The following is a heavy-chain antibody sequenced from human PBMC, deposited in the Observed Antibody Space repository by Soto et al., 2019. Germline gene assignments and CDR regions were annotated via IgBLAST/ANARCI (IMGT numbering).Heavy chain of an antibody. CDR2: IIPILGIA. CDR1: GGTFSSYT. V-gene: IGHV1-69*02. D-gene: IGHD3-10*01. Sequence: ASVKVSCKASGGTFSSYTISWVRQAPGQGLEWMGRIIPILGIANYAQKFQGRVTITADKSTSTAYMELSSLRSEDTAVYYCARGYGSGSNHLNWFDPWGQGTLVTVSS. J-gene: IGHJ5*02. CDR3: ARGYGSGSNHLNWFDP.